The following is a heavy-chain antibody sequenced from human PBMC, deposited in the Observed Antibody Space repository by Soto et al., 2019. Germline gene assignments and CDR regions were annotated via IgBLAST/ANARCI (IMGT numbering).Heavy chain of an antibody. CDR3: ARDRNGGNFDY. CDR2: IYYSGST. CDR1: GGSISSGDYY. J-gene: IGHJ4*02. Sequence: PSETLSLTCTVSGGSISSGDYYWSWIRQPPGKGLEWIGYIYYSGSTYYNPSLKSRVTISVDTSKNQFSLKLSSVTAAGTAVYYCARDRNGGNFDYWGQGTLVTVSS. D-gene: IGHD2-15*01. V-gene: IGHV4-30-4*01.